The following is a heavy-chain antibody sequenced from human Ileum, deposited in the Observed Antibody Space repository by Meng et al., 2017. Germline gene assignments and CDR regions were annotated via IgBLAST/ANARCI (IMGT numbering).Heavy chain of an antibody. CDR3: ASLRYNWNYSADY. V-gene: IGHV4-4*02. J-gene: IGHJ4*02. Sequence: QVQLQESGPGLGKPSGTLPLTCAVSGGSISSSNWWSWVRQPPGKGLEWIGEIYHSGSTNYNPSLKSRVTISVDKSKNQFSLKLSSVTAADTAVYYCASLRYNWNYSADYWGQGTLVTVSS. CDR2: IYHSGST. D-gene: IGHD1-7*01. CDR1: GGSISSSNW.